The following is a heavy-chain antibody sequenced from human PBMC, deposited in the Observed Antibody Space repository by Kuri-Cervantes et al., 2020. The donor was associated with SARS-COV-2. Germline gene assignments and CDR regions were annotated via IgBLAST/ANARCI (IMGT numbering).Heavy chain of an antibody. CDR3: ARGMVRGIIQYYYYAMDV. CDR1: GYTFTGYY. D-gene: IGHD3-10*01. Sequence: ASVKVSCKVSGYTFTGYYMYWVRQAPGQGLEWMGWINPNSGGTNYAQKFQGWVTMTRDTSISTAYMELSRLRSDDTAVYYCARGMVRGIIQYYYYAMDVWGQGTTVTVSS. CDR2: INPNSGGT. J-gene: IGHJ6*02. V-gene: IGHV1-2*04.